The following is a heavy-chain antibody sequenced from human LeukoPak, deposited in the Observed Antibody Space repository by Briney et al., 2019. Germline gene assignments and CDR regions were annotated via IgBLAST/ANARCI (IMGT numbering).Heavy chain of an antibody. V-gene: IGHV3-21*01. J-gene: IGHJ4*02. Sequence: GGPLRLSRAASGFTFSSYSMNWVRQAPGKGLEWVSTISSSSSYIYYADSVKGRFTISRDNAKNSLYLQMNSLRAEDTAVCYCARGTIFGVVPFDYWGQGTLVTVSS. CDR1: GFTFSSYS. D-gene: IGHD3-3*01. CDR3: ARGTIFGVVPFDY. CDR2: ISSSSSYI.